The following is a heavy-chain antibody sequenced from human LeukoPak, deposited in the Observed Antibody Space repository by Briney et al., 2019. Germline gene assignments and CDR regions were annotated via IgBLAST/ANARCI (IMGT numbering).Heavy chain of an antibody. D-gene: IGHD1-14*01. Sequence: SVKVSCKASGGTFSRYAFSWVRQAPGQGLEWMGGIIPMFATSTYAQKFQGRVTITSDESTSTAYMGLSSLTSEDTAVYYCARGGVTTLDWFDPWGQGTLVTVSS. CDR3: ARGGVTTLDWFDP. J-gene: IGHJ5*02. CDR2: IIPMFATS. CDR1: GGTFSRYA. V-gene: IGHV1-69*13.